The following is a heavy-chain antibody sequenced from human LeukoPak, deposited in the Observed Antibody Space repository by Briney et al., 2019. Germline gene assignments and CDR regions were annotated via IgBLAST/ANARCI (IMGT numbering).Heavy chain of an antibody. CDR3: ASSDSSGYYHDAFDI. Sequence: GGSLRLSCAASEFTFSSYEMNWVRQAPGKGREWVSYISRSGTTIYYADSVKGRFTISRDNAKNSLYLQMNSLRAEDTAVYYCASSDSSGYYHDAFDIWGQGTMVTVSS. CDR2: ISRSGTTI. V-gene: IGHV3-48*03. CDR1: EFTFSSYE. J-gene: IGHJ3*02. D-gene: IGHD3-22*01.